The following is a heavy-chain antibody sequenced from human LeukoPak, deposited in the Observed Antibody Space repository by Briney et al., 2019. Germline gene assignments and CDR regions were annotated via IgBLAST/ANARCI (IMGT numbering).Heavy chain of an antibody. CDR2: IYPGDSDT. CDR3: ARETNNRFDP. Sequence: GESLKISCKGSGYRFGSYWIAWERQMPGKGLEWMGIIYPGDSDTRYSPSFQGQVTISVDKSISTAYLQWSSLKASDTAVYYCARETNNRFDPWGQGTLVTVSS. D-gene: IGHD1/OR15-1a*01. V-gene: IGHV5-51*01. J-gene: IGHJ5*02. CDR1: GYRFGSYW.